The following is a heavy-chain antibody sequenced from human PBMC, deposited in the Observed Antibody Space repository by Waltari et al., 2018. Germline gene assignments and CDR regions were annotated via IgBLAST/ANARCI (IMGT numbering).Heavy chain of an antibody. Sequence: EVQLVESGGGLVKPGGSLRLSCAASGFTFSNARMSWVRQAPGKGLEWVGRIKSKTDGGTTDYAAPVKGRFTNSRDDSKNTLYLQMNSLKPEDTAVYYCTTGGVAITAYYYYMDVWGKGTTVTVSS. V-gene: IGHV3-15*01. CDR2: IKSKTDGGTT. CDR1: GFTFSNAR. J-gene: IGHJ6*03. CDR3: TTGGVAITAYYYYMDV. D-gene: IGHD2-21*01.